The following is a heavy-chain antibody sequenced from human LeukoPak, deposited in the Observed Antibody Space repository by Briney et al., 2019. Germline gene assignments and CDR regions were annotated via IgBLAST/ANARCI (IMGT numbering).Heavy chain of an antibody. CDR3: ARDLRWFGSNDAFDI. CDR2: IYYSGNT. V-gene: IGHV4-59*01. Sequence: SETLSLTCTVSGGSINSYYWSWIRQPPGKGLEWIGYIYYSGNTNYNPSLKSRVTISVDTSKNQFSLKLSSVTAADTAVYYCARDLRWFGSNDAFDIWGQGTMVTVYS. CDR1: GGSINSYY. J-gene: IGHJ3*02. D-gene: IGHD3-10*01.